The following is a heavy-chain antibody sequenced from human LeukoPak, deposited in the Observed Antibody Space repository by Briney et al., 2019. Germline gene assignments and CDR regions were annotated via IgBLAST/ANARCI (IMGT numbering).Heavy chain of an antibody. CDR1: GYTFTGYY. CDR3: ARAFWSGYSDFDY. D-gene: IGHD3-3*01. J-gene: IGHJ4*02. CDR2: INPNSGGT. Sequence: AASVKVSCKASGYTFTGYYMHWVRQAPGQGPEWMGWINPNSGGTNYAQKFQGRVTMTRDTSISTAYMELSRLRSEDTAVYYCARAFWSGYSDFDYWGQGTLVTVSS. V-gene: IGHV1-2*02.